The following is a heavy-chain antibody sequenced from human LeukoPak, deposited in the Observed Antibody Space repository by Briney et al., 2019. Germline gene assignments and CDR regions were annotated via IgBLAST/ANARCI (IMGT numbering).Heavy chain of an antibody. CDR2: INPSGGST. Sequence: ASVKISCKASGYTLSNYYMHWVRQAPGQGLEWMGIINPSGGSTSYAQKFQGRVTMTRDTSTSTVYMELSSLRSEDTAVYYCASSYQPLPFDYWGQGTLVTVSS. J-gene: IGHJ4*02. D-gene: IGHD2-2*01. CDR1: GYTLSNYY. CDR3: ASSYQPLPFDY. V-gene: IGHV1-46*01.